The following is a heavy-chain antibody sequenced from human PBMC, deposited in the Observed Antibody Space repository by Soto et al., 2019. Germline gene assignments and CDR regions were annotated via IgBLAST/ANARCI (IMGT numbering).Heavy chain of an antibody. CDR1: GGTFSSYA. J-gene: IGHJ6*02. V-gene: IGHV1-69*13. CDR2: IIPIFGTA. D-gene: IGHD6-6*01. Sequence: SVKVSCKASGGTFSSYAISWVRQAPGQGLEWMGGIIPIFGTANYAQKFQGRVTITADESTSTAYMELSSLRSEDTAVYYCARGRGIAARLDYYYGMDVWGQGTTVTVSS. CDR3: ARGRGIAARLDYYYGMDV.